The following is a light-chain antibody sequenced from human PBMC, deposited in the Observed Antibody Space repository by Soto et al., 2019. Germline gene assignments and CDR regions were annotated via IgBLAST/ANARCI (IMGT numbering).Light chain of an antibody. CDR1: SSDVGSYNL. CDR3: CSFVRSNALV. CDR2: EDS. V-gene: IGLV2-23*01. J-gene: IGLJ2*01. Sequence: QSVLTQPASVSGSPGQSITISCTETSSDVGSYNLVSWYQVHPGKAPKFIIYEDSKRPSGVSNRFSGSKSGNTASLTISALQAEDEADYYCCSFVRSNALVFGGGTKLTVL.